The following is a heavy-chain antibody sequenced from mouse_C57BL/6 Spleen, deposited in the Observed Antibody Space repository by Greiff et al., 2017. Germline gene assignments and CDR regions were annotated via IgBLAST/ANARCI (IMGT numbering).Heavy chain of an antibody. CDR1: GYTFTSYW. CDR3: ARRVLRYIDY. Sequence: QVQLQQPGAELVKPGASVKLSCKASGYTFTSYWMQWVKQRPGQGLEWIGKIDPADSYTNYNQKFKGKATLTVDTSSSTAYMQLSSLTSEDSAVYYCARRVLRYIDYWGQGTTLTVSS. CDR2: IDPADSYT. D-gene: IGHD1-1*01. J-gene: IGHJ2*01. V-gene: IGHV1-50*01.